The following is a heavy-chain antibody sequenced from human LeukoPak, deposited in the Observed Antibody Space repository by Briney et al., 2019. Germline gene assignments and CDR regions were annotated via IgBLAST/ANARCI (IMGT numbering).Heavy chain of an antibody. Sequence: PGGSLRLSCAASGFTFSSYAMHWVRQAPGKGLEWVAVISYDGSNKYYADSVKGRFTISRDNSKNTLYLQMNSLRAEDTAVYYCARDMDDYYSYGMDVWGQGTTVTVSS. CDR3: ARDMDDYYSYGMDV. V-gene: IGHV3-30-3*01. CDR2: ISYDGSNK. D-gene: IGHD3-10*01. CDR1: GFTFSSYA. J-gene: IGHJ6*02.